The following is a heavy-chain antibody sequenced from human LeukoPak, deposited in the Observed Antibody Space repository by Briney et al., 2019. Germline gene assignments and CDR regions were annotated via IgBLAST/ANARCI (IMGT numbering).Heavy chain of an antibody. CDR2: IYYSGST. J-gene: IGHJ1*01. CDR1: GGSISSYY. Sequence: TSETLSLTCTVSGGSISSYYWSWIRQPPGKGLEWIGYIYYSGSTNYNPSLKSRVTISVDTSKNQFPLKLSPVTAADTAVYYCARDGSVAGYFQHWGQGTLVTVSS. D-gene: IGHD6-19*01. CDR3: ARDGSVAGYFQH. V-gene: IGHV4-59*01.